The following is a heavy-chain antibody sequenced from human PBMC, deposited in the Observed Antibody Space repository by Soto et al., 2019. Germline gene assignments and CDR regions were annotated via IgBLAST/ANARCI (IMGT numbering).Heavy chain of an antibody. CDR1: GGSVTNSSYY. D-gene: IGHD2-8*01. CDR3: VSHRPTVLTHSCLDY. CDR2: VYYRGRS. J-gene: IGHJ4*02. V-gene: IGHV4-39*01. Sequence: PSETLSLTCTVSGGSVTNSSYYWGWIRQSPGKGLEWIGSVYYRGRSYSKSSVKSRVTISVDTSKNQFSLNLNSVTASDTAVYFCVSHRPTVLTHSCLDYWGQGALVTVSS.